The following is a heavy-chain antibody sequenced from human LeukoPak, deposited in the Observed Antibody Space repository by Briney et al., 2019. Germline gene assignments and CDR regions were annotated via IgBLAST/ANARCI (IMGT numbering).Heavy chain of an antibody. D-gene: IGHD1-26*01. CDR3: TRAWNSGSYLFDY. Sequence: SGGSLRLSCTASGFTLGVYAMSWFRQAPGKSLEWVGFIRSKSYGETTEYSASLKGRLTISTDDSKSIAYLQMNSLKTENTAVYYCTRAWNSGSYLFDYWGQGTLVTVSS. CDR1: GFTLGVYA. V-gene: IGHV3-49*01. CDR2: IRSKSYGETT. J-gene: IGHJ4*02.